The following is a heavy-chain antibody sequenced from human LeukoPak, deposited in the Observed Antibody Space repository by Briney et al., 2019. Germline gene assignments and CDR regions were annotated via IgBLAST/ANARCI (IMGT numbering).Heavy chain of an antibody. V-gene: IGHV3-7*01. D-gene: IGHD1-1*01. Sequence: GGSLRLSCAASGFTFSSYWMSWVRRAPGKGLEWVANIQQDGSEKYYVDSVKGRFTISRDNAKNSLYPQINSLRAEDTAVYYCARESTRTKYFDYWGQGTLVTVSS. J-gene: IGHJ4*02. CDR1: GFTFSSYW. CDR2: IQQDGSEK. CDR3: ARESTRTKYFDY.